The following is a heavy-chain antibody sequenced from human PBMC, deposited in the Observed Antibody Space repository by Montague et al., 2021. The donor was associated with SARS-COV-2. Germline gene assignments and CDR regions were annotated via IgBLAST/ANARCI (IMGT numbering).Heavy chain of an antibody. V-gene: IGHV3-9*01. CDR3: ARDYSGVPGSYYHYFDY. J-gene: IGHJ4*02. Sequence: SLRLSCAASGFTFDDYAMHWVRQAPGKGLEWVSGISWKSGSIAYADSVKGRFTISRDDSKNTLYLQMNGLRAEDTAMYYCARDYSGVPGSYYHYFDYWGQGTLVTVSS. D-gene: IGHD3-10*01. CDR2: ISWKSGSI. CDR1: GFTFDDYA.